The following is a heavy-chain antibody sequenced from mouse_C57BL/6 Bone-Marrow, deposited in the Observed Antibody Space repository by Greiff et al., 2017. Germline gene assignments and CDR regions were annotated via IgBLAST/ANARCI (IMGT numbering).Heavy chain of an antibody. CDR2: ILPGSGST. J-gene: IGHJ3*01. CDR1: GYTFTGYW. CDR3: ASDRYDYDWFAY. Sequence: QVQLKQSGAELMKPGASVKLSCKATGYTFTGYWIEWVKQRPGHGLEWIGEILPGSGSTNYNEKFKGKATFTADTSTNTAYMQLSSLNTEDSAIYYCASDRYDYDWFAYWGQGTLVTVSA. D-gene: IGHD2-4*01. V-gene: IGHV1-9*01.